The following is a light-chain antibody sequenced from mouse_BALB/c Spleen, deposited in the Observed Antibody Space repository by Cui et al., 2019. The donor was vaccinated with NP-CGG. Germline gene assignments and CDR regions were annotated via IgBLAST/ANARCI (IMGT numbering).Light chain of an antibody. V-gene: IGLV1*01. J-gene: IGLJ1*01. CDR3: ALWYSNHWV. Sequence: QAVVTQESALTTSPGETVTLTCHSSTGAVTTSNYANWVQEKPDHLFTGLIGGTNNRPPGVPARFSGSLIGDKAALTIIGTQTEDEAIYFCALWYSNHWVFGGGTKLTVL. CDR1: TGAVTTSNY. CDR2: GTN.